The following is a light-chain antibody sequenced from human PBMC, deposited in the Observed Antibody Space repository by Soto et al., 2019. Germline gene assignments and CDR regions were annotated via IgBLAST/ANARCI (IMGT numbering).Light chain of an antibody. J-gene: IGKJ4*01. Sequence: EIVLTQSPGTLSLSPGERATLSCRASQSVSSSYLAWYQQKPGQAPRLLIYGASSRATGIPDRFSGSGSGTDFTLTVSRLEPEYFAVYYCHQYGSLGLTFGGGTKVEIK. CDR3: HQYGSLGLT. CDR1: QSVSSSY. V-gene: IGKV3-20*01. CDR2: GAS.